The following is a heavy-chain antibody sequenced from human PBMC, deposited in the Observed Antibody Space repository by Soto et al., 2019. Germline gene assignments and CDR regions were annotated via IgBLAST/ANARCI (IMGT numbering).Heavy chain of an antibody. CDR3: ASSCNIAAAGYFKF. D-gene: IGHD6-13*01. V-gene: IGHV1-69*01. CDR2: IAPLFSTT. Sequence: QVQLVQSGAEVKGPGSSVKVSCKASGDPFNNYAFNWVRQAPGQGLEWMGRIAPLFSTTNYAQNFQGRVTIGADELTTIVYLEVSNLESYDTAIYYCASSCNIAAAGYFKFWGRGTRVTVS. J-gene: IGHJ4*02. CDR1: GDPFNNYA.